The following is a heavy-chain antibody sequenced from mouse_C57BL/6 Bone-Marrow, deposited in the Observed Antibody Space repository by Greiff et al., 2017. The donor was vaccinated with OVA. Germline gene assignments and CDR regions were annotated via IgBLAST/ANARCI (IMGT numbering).Heavy chain of an antibody. CDR3: ARQGAVVALDY. D-gene: IGHD1-1*01. CDR2: ISNGGGST. Sequence: EVQLVESGGGLVQPGGSLKLSCAASGFTFSDYYMYWVRQTPEKRLEWVAYISNGGGSTYYPDTVKGRFTIARDNAKNTLYLQMSRLKSEDTAMYYCARQGAVVALDYWGQGTTLTVSS. CDR1: GFTFSDYY. V-gene: IGHV5-12*01. J-gene: IGHJ2*01.